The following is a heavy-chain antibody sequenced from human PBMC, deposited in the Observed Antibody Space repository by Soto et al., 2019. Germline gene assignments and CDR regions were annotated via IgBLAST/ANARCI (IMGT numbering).Heavy chain of an antibody. D-gene: IGHD3-10*01. CDR2: IKGDGSIT. V-gene: IGHV3-74*01. Sequence: EVQLVESGGDLVQPGGSLRLSCAASGFTFSDYGIHWVRQAPGKGLMWVSRIKGDGSITNYADSVKGRFTVSRDNAKNTVYLQMNSLRAEDAALYYCARGIRGHYGKDVWGQGTTVSVSS. CDR3: ARGIRGHYGKDV. CDR1: GFTFSDYG. J-gene: IGHJ6*02.